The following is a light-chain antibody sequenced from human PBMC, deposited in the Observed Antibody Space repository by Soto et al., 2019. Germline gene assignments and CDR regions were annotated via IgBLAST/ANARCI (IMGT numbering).Light chain of an antibody. CDR1: QSVSSY. CDR2: GAF. J-gene: IGKJ1*01. CDR3: QQYANWPKT. Sequence: EIVLTQSPATLSLSPGEGATLSCRASQSVSSYLAWYQQKSGQAPRLLIYGAFTRAAGVPARFSGSGSGTEFTLTISSLQSEDSAVYFCQQYANWPKTFGQGTKVDIK. V-gene: IGKV3D-15*01.